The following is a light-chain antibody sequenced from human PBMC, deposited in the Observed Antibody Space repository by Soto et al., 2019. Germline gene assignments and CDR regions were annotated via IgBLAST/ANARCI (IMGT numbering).Light chain of an antibody. CDR1: QSSSSW. Sequence: DIQMTQSPSTLSASVRDRVTITCRANQSSSSWLAWYQQKPGKAPKLLIHDASSLKNGGPSRFSGSGSGTDFTLTISSLQPDDFATYYCQQYNSSPLTFGGGTKVEIK. J-gene: IGKJ4*01. V-gene: IGKV1-5*01. CDR2: DAS. CDR3: QQYNSSPLT.